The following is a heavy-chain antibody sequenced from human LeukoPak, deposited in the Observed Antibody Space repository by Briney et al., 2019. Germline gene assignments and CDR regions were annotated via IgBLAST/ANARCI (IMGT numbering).Heavy chain of an antibody. D-gene: IGHD1-1*01. V-gene: IGHV3-64*01. J-gene: IGHJ3*02. CDR2: ISRNGNTT. Sequence: GGSLRLSCAASGFIFSTYAMHWVRQAPGKGLEHVSGISRNGNTTSYANSVKGRFTISRDNSKNTLYLQMGSLRAEDMAVYYCARRTFLNAFDIWGQGTIVTVSS. CDR3: ARRTFLNAFDI. CDR1: GFIFSTYA.